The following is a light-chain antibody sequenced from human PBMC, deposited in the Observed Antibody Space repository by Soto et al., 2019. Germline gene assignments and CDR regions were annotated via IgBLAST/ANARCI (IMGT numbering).Light chain of an antibody. Sequence: EIVLTQSPGTLSLSPGERATLSCRASQSVSSSYLAWYQQKPGQGPRLLIYGASSRATGIPDRFSGSASGTDFSLTINRLEPEDFAVYYCQQYGSSPYTFGQGNKLAIK. V-gene: IGKV3-20*01. CDR1: QSVSSSY. J-gene: IGKJ2*01. CDR3: QQYGSSPYT. CDR2: GAS.